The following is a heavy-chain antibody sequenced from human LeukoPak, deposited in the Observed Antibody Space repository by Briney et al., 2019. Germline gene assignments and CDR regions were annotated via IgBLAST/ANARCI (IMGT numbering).Heavy chain of an antibody. D-gene: IGHD3-3*01. CDR3: AKDPWRSYYDY. V-gene: IGHV3-66*01. CDR1: GFTVSSNY. J-gene: IGHJ4*02. CDR2: IYSGGST. Sequence: PGGSLRLSCAASGFTVSSNYMSWVRQAPGKGLEWVSVIYSGGSTYYADSVKGRFTISRDNSKNTLYLQMNSLRAEDTAVYYCAKDPWRSYYDYWGQGTLVTVSS.